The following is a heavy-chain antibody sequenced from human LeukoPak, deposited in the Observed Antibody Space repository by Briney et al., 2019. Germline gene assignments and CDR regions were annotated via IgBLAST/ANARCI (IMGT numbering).Heavy chain of an antibody. Sequence: KTSETLSLTCAVYGGSFSGYYWTWIRQPPGKGLEWIGEIHHSGSTNYNPSLKSRVTISVDTSKNQFSLKLSSVTAADTAVYFCARGPRLYYYDSSGYYYYWGQGTLVTVSS. CDR3: ARGPRLYYYDSSGYYYY. CDR1: GGSFSGYY. V-gene: IGHV4-34*01. CDR2: IHHSGST. J-gene: IGHJ4*02. D-gene: IGHD3-22*01.